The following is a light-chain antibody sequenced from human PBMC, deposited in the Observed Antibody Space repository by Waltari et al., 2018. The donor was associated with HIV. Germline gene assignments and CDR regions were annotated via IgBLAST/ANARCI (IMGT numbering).Light chain of an antibody. V-gene: IGLV6-57*03. CDR2: EDN. Sequence: NFMLTQPHSVSESPGKTVTISCTRSSGSIASNYVQWYQQRPGSAPTTVIYEDNQRSPGVPDRFSGSIASSSNSASLTISGLKTEDEADYYCQSYDSSYWVFGGGTKLAVL. CDR1: SGSIASNY. J-gene: IGLJ3*02. CDR3: QSYDSSYWV.